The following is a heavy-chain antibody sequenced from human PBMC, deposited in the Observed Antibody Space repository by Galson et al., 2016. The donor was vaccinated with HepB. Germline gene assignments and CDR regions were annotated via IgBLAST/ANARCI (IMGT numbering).Heavy chain of an antibody. V-gene: IGHV3-21*01. CDR1: GFTFSSFS. CDR2: ISSSSTYI. CDR3: ARAVESGSNSVGY. Sequence: SLRLSCAASGFTFSSFSMNWVRQAPGKGLEWVSSISSSSTYIYYADSVKGRFTISRDNAKNSLYLQMNSLRAEDTAVYYCARAVESGSNSVGYWGQGTLVTVSS. D-gene: IGHD4-23*01. J-gene: IGHJ4*02.